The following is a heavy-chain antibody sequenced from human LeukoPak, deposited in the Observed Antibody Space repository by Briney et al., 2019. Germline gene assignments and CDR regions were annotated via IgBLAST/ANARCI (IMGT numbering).Heavy chain of an antibody. CDR3: ARTLKDAYLNAFGY. D-gene: IGHD3-16*01. CDR2: VSSSGST. CDR1: GGSINSYY. Sequence: PSETQTLTCTVSGGSINSYYWNWLRQPPGKTLEWIGYVSSSGSTNYSPFFKSRLTISLDTSKNQFSLNLRSVTAADTAVYYCARTLKDAYLNAFGYWGQGTLVAVSS. V-gene: IGHV4-59*01. J-gene: IGHJ4*02.